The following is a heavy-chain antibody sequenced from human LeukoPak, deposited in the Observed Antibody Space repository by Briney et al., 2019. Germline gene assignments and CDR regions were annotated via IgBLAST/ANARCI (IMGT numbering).Heavy chain of an antibody. Sequence: GGSLRLSCAASGFTFSSHGMNWVRQAPGKGLEWVSGISPNGVITYYADSVKGRFTISRDNAKNSLYLQMNSLRAEDTAVYYCARASSKVATILGDYWGQGTLVTVSS. CDR3: ARASSKVATILGDY. CDR2: ISPNGVIT. J-gene: IGHJ4*02. D-gene: IGHD5-12*01. CDR1: GFTFSSHG. V-gene: IGHV3-23*01.